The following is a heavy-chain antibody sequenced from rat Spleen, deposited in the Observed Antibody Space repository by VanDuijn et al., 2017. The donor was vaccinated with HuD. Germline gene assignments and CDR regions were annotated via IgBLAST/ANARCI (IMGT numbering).Heavy chain of an antibody. J-gene: IGHJ2*01. D-gene: IGHD1-11*01. CDR3: SRGGATRFDY. Sequence: EVKLVESGGGLVQPGRSLRLSCAASGFNFNDYWMGWVRQAPGKGLDWVATISYDGSTTYYRDSVKGRFTISRDNAKSTLYLQMDSLRSEDTATYYCSRGGATRFDYWGQGVMVTVSS. CDR2: ISYDGSTT. V-gene: IGHV5-29*01. CDR1: GFNFNDYW.